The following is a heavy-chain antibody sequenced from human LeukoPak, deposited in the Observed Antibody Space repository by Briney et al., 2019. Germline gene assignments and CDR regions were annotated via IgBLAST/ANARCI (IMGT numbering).Heavy chain of an antibody. V-gene: IGHV3-21*01. D-gene: IGHD3-10*01. CDR1: GFTFGDFA. J-gene: IGHJ4*02. CDR2: ISTSSSYI. Sequence: GGSLRLSCTASGFTFGDFAMSWFRPAPGKGLEWVSFISTSSSYIYYADSVKGRFTISRDNSKNSLYLQMKSLRADDTAAYYCVRSSSGPLDYWGQGALVTVSS. CDR3: VRSSSGPLDY.